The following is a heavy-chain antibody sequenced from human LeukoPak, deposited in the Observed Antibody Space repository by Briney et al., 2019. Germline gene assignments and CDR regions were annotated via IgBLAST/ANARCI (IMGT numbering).Heavy chain of an antibody. CDR3: ARSGRGTYYYFDL. Sequence: ASVKVSCKASSYTFTRYGISWVRQAPRQGLEWMGWISGYNGNTNYAQKFQGRVSMTADTSTSTAYMEVRSLRSDDTAVYYCARSGRGTYYYFDLWGQGTLVTVSS. CDR2: ISGYNGNT. V-gene: IGHV1-18*01. CDR1: SYTFTRYG. D-gene: IGHD1-26*01. J-gene: IGHJ4*02.